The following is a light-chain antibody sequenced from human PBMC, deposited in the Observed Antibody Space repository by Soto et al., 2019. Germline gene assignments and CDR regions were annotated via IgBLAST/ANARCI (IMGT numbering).Light chain of an antibody. CDR1: QSVRSN. CDR2: GAS. V-gene: IGKV3D-15*01. J-gene: IGKJ4*01. CDR3: QQHDSSPLT. Sequence: EVVLAQSPATLSVSPGERGTLSCRASQSVRSNLAWYQQKPGQPPRLLIYGASTGATGTPARFRGSGSGTEFSLTISSLQSEDFAVYFCQQHDSSPLTFGGGTKVEIK.